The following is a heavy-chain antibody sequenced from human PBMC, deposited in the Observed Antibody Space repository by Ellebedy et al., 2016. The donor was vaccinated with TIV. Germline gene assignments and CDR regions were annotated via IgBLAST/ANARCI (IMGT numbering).Heavy chain of an antibody. J-gene: IGHJ4*02. CDR2: IDPSDSYT. V-gene: IGHV5-10-1*01. CDR1: GYNFINYW. D-gene: IGHD5-18*01. Sequence: GESLKISCMASGYNFINYWISWVRQMPGKGLELMGRIDPSDSYTNYSPSFQGHVTISADKSISTAYLQWTSLKASDSAMYYCARNSYTSVDIEYWGQGTLVTVSS. CDR3: ARNSYTSVDIEY.